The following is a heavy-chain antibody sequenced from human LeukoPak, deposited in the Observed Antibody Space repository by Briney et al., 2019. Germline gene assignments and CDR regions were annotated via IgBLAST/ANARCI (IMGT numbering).Heavy chain of an antibody. CDR2: ISAYNGNT. J-gene: IGHJ4*02. CDR3: ARDLGYYDSSGYYYGADY. Sequence: ASVKVSCKASGYTFSSYGISWVRQAPGQGLEWMGWISAYNGNTNYAQKLQGRVTMTTDTSTSTAYMELRSLRSDDTAVYYCARDLGYYDSSGYYYGADYWGQGTLVTVSS. D-gene: IGHD3-22*01. V-gene: IGHV1-18*01. CDR1: GYTFSSYG.